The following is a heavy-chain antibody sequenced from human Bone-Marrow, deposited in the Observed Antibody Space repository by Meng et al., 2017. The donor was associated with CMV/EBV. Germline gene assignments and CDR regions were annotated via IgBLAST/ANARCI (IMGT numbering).Heavy chain of an antibody. Sequence: GSLRLSCDVHGGSLSDHYWNWIRQPPGKGLEWIGEINHSGSTNYNPSLKSRVTISVDTSKNQFSLKLSSVTAADTAVYYCARGQRGWFDPWGQGTLVTVSS. CDR1: GGSLSDHY. CDR3: ARGQRGWFDP. J-gene: IGHJ5*02. V-gene: IGHV4-34*01. CDR2: INHSGST.